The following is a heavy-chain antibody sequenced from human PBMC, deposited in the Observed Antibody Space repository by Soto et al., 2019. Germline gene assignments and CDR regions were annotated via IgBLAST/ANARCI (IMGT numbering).Heavy chain of an antibody. CDR2: IIPILGIA. CDR3: ARDDKEKGYCSGGSCHGAFDI. V-gene: IGHV1-69*04. J-gene: IGHJ3*02. Sequence: SVKVSCKASGGTFSSYTIIWVRQAPGQGLEWMGRIIPILGIANYAQKFQGRVTITADKSTSTAYMELSSLRSEDTAVYYCARDDKEKGYCSGGSCHGAFDIWGQGTMVTVSS. CDR1: GGTFSSYT. D-gene: IGHD2-15*01.